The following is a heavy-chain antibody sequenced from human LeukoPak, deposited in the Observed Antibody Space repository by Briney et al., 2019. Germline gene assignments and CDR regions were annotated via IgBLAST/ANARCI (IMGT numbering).Heavy chain of an antibody. J-gene: IGHJ3*02. V-gene: IGHV3-21*01. CDR3: ARAPHNDAFDI. Sequence: GGSLRLSCAASGFTFSSYGMNWVRQAPGKGLEWVSSISSSSSYIYYADSVKGRFTISRDNAKNSLYLQMNSLRAEDTAVYYCARAPHNDAFDIWGQGTMVAVSS. CDR2: ISSSSSYI. CDR1: GFTFSSYG.